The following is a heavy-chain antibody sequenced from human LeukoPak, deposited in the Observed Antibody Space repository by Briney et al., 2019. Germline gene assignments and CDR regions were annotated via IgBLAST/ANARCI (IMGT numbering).Heavy chain of an antibody. Sequence: GRSLRLSCGAPGFNFSSYGMHWVRQAPGKRLERVAIIWYDGSNKYYADSVKGRFIISRDNSKNTLYLQMNSLRAEDTAVYYCARDPLESAYYHYYYYGMDVWGQGTTVTVSS. CDR2: IWYDGSNK. CDR3: ARDPLESAYYHYYYYGMDV. CDR1: GFNFSSYG. J-gene: IGHJ6*02. D-gene: IGHD3-22*01. V-gene: IGHV3-33*01.